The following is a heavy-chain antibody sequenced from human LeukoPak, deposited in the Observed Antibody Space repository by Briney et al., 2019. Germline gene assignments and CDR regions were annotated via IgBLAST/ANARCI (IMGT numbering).Heavy chain of an antibody. CDR2: ISSSGSTI. Sequence: PGGSLRLSCAASGFTFSDYYMSWIRQAPGKGLEWVSYISSSGSTIYYADPVKGRFTISRDNAKNSLYLQMNSLRAEDTAVYYCARASPRWELLRGSDYWGQGTLVTVSS. V-gene: IGHV3-11*01. CDR1: GFTFSDYY. J-gene: IGHJ4*02. D-gene: IGHD1-26*01. CDR3: ARASPRWELLRGSDY.